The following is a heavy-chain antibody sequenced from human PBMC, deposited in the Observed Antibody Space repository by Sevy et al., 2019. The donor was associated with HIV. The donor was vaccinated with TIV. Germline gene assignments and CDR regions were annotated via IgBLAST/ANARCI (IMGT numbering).Heavy chain of an antibody. V-gene: IGHV3-53*01. CDR1: GFTVSSNS. J-gene: IGHJ4*02. CDR2: INGGGTT. D-gene: IGHD6-19*01. Sequence: GDLRLSCAASGFTVSSNSMNWVRQAPGKGLEWVSLINGGGTTYYADSVKGRFTIARDNSKNTLYLQMNSLRAEDTAVYYCARGGYSGAKEDFDYWGQGTLVTVSS. CDR3: ARGGYSGAKEDFDY.